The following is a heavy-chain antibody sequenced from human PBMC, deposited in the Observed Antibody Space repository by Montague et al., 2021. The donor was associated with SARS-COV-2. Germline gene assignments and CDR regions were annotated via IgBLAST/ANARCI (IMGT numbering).Heavy chain of an antibody. V-gene: IGHV4-38-2*02. CDR3: VREKAGGLRNVFDI. J-gene: IGHJ3*02. CDR1: GFSIGSGDY. Sequence: SETLSLTCTVSGFSIGSGDYWGWIRQPPGKGLEWIGSIYHSGTTXXNPSLQSRLTMSIDTSTNQFSLRLTSVTAADTAVFFCVREKAGGLRNVFDIWGQGTTVTVPS. CDR2: IYHSGTT.